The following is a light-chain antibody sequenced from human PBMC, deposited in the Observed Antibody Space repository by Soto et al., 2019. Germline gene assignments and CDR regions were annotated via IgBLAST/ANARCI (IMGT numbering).Light chain of an antibody. J-gene: IGLJ3*02. CDR2: EVS. CDR3: CSYAGSSTFNWV. Sequence: QSALTQPAPVSGSPGQSITISCTGTSSDVGSYNLVSWYQQHPGKAPKLMIYEVSKRPSGVSNRFSGSKSGNTASLTISGLQAEDEADYYCCSYAGSSTFNWVFGGGTKLTVL. CDR1: SSDVGSYNL. V-gene: IGLV2-23*02.